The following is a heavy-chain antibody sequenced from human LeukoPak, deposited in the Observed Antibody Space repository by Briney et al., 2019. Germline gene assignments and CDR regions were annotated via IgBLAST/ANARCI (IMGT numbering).Heavy chain of an antibody. J-gene: IGHJ4*02. V-gene: IGHV4-59*01. CDR2: IYYSGST. Sequence: PSETLSLTCTVSGGSISGYFWSWIRQPPGKGLEWIGYIYYSGSTNYNPSLKSRVTISVDTSKNQFSLRLSSVTAADTAVYYCVSGDVGYCGGDCYWLDYWGQGTLVTVSS. D-gene: IGHD2-21*02. CDR3: VSGDVGYCGGDCYWLDY. CDR1: GGSISGYF.